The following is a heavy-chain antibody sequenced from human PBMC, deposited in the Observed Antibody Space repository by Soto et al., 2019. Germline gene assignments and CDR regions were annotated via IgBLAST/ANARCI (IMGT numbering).Heavy chain of an antibody. V-gene: IGHV4-39*01. CDR1: GGSISSSSYY. CDR2: IYYSGST. CDR3: ARQLEYFDWLLQY. D-gene: IGHD3-9*01. Sequence: QLQLQESGPGLVKPSETLSLTCTVSGGSISSSSYYWGWIRQPPGKGLEWIGSIYYSGSTYYNPSLKSRVTISVDTSKNQFSLKLSSVTTADTAVYYCARQLEYFDWLLQYLGQGTLVTVSS. J-gene: IGHJ4*02.